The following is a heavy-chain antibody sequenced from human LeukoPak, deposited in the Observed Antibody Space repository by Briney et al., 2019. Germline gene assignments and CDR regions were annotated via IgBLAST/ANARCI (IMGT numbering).Heavy chain of an antibody. D-gene: IGHD6-13*01. CDR2: ISSSSSTI. CDR1: GFTFSSYS. Sequence: EAGGSLRLSCAASGFTFSSYSMNWVRQAPGKGLEWVSYISSSSSTIYYADSVKGRFTTSRDNAKNSLDLQMNSLKVEDTAVYYCATPAAGPGAEYSLYWGQGTLVIVSS. J-gene: IGHJ1*01. V-gene: IGHV3-48*04. CDR3: ATPAAGPGAEYSLY.